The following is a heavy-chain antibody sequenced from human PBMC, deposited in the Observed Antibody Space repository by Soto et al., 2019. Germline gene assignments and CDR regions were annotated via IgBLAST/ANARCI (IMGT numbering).Heavy chain of an antibody. CDR3: ARRWGSISCFDY. CDR2: IYYSGST. Sequence: SETLSLTCTVSGGSISSSSYYWGWIRPPPGKGLEWVGSIYYSGSTYYNPSLKSRVTISVDTSKNHFSLKLSSVTAADTAVYYCARRWGSISCFDYWGQGTLVTVSS. D-gene: IGHD6-6*01. V-gene: IGHV4-39*01. CDR1: GGSISSSSYY. J-gene: IGHJ4*02.